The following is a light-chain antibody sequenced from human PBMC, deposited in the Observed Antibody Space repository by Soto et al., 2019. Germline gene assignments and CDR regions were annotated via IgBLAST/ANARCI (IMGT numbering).Light chain of an antibody. J-gene: IGLJ2*01. CDR2: GNS. Sequence: QSVLTQPPSVSGAPGQRVTISCTGSSSNIGAGYDVHWYQQRPGTAPKLLIYGNSNRPSGVPDRFSASKSGTSASLAITGLQAEDEADYYCQSYDSSLSGYVVFGGGTKLTVL. V-gene: IGLV1-40*01. CDR3: QSYDSSLSGYVV. CDR1: SSNIGAGYD.